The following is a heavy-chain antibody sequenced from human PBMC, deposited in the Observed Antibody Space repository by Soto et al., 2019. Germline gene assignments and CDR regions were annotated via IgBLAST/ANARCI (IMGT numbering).Heavy chain of an antibody. J-gene: IGHJ4*02. V-gene: IGHV1-18*01. CDR2: ISAYNGNT. CDR3: ASDEGATTFVS. D-gene: IGHD1-26*01. Sequence: QVQLVQSGAEVKKPGASVKVSCKASGYTFTSYGISWVRQAPGQGLEWMGGISAYNGNTNYAQKLQGRVTMTTDTDTSTACMEVRGIRSDDPAVYYCASDEGATTFVSWGQGTLVTVSS. CDR1: GYTFTSYG.